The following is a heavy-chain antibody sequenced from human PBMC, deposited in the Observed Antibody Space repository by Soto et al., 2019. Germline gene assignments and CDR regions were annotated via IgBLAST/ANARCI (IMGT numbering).Heavy chain of an antibody. J-gene: IGHJ3*02. CDR2: INPSGGST. Sequence: QVQLVQSGAEVKNPGASVKVSCKASGYTFTSYYMHWVRQAPGQGLEWMGIINPSGGSTSYAQKFQGRVTMTRYTSTSTVYMELSSLRSADTAAYYCARGSHRAFDIWGQGTMVTVSS. CDR3: ARGSHRAFDI. CDR1: GYTFTSYY. V-gene: IGHV1-46*03.